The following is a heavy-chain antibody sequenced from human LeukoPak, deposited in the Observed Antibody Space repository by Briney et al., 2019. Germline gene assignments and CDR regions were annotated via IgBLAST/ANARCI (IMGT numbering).Heavy chain of an antibody. D-gene: IGHD3-22*01. Sequence: SETLSLTCTVSGGSISSYYWGWIRQPPGKGLEWIGSIYYSGSTYYNPSLKSRVTISVDTSKNQFSLKLSSVTAADTAVYYCARQIRYYDSSGMLFDYWGQGTLVTVSS. CDR1: GGSISSYY. V-gene: IGHV4-39*01. CDR2: IYYSGST. J-gene: IGHJ4*02. CDR3: ARQIRYYDSSGMLFDY.